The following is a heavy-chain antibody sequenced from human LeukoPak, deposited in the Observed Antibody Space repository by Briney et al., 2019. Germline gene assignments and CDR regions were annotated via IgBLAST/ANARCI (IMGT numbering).Heavy chain of an antibody. Sequence: GGSLRLSCAASGFTFSSYAMSWVRQAPGKGLEWVSTISGSSRSTYYADSVKGRFAISRDNSKNTLYLQMNSLRAEDTAVYFCAKGIYDMDVWGQGTTVTVSS. J-gene: IGHJ6*02. CDR2: ISGSSRST. V-gene: IGHV3-23*01. CDR3: AKGIYDMDV. CDR1: GFTFSSYA.